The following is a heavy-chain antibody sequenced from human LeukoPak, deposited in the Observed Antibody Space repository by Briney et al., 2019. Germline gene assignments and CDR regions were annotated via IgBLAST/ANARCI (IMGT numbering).Heavy chain of an antibody. Sequence: SETLSLTCTVSGGSISSDDYYWSWIRQPPGKGLEWIGYISYSGNTYYNPSLKSRVTISVDTSKNQFSLKLSSVTVADTAVYYCARDRKYGSESLRRLDYWGQGTLVTVSS. D-gene: IGHD3-10*01. CDR3: ARDRKYGSESLRRLDY. CDR1: GGSISSDDYY. J-gene: IGHJ4*02. V-gene: IGHV4-30-4*01. CDR2: ISYSGNT.